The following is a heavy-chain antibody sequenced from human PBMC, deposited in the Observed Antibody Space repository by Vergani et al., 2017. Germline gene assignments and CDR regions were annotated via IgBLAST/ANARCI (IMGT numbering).Heavy chain of an antibody. Sequence: QVTLKESGPALVKPTQTLTLTCTFSGFSLTTYGMRVSWIRQPPGKALEWLARIDWDDDTYYRTSLRTRLTISKDTSKNQVVLTMTNMDPVDTATYYCARSSNWGSTGFDYWGQGTLVTVSS. D-gene: IGHD7-27*01. CDR1: GFSLTTYGMR. CDR3: ARSSNWGSTGFDY. J-gene: IGHJ4*02. CDR2: IDWDDDT. V-gene: IGHV2-70*04.